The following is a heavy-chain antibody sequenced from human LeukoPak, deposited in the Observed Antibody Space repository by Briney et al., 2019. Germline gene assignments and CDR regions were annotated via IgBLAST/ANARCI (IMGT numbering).Heavy chain of an antibody. J-gene: IGHJ4*02. D-gene: IGHD2-15*01. Sequence: GESLEISCKGSGYSFATYWIGWVRQMPGKGLVWMGIIYPGDSDTTYSPSFEGQVTISVDKSISTAYLQWSSLNASEPAMHYCVRARDSGGSRALAYWGQGTLVTVPS. V-gene: IGHV5-51*01. CDR2: IYPGDSDT. CDR3: VRARDSGGSRALAY. CDR1: GYSFATYW.